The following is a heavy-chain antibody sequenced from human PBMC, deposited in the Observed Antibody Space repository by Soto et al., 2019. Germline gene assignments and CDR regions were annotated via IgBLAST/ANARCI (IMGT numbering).Heavy chain of an antibody. CDR2: IRSKTNSYAT. V-gene: IGHV3-73*02. Sequence: EGQLVESGGGLVQPGGSLKLSCAASGFTFGGSAMHWVRQASGKGLEWVGHIRSKTNSYATAYAESVKGRFNISRDDSMNTEYLQMNSLKTEDTAVYFCTRQTDAVQWLVVPTDYNFDYWGQGTLVTVSS. CDR3: TRQTDAVQWLVVPTDYNFDY. CDR1: GFTFGGSA. J-gene: IGHJ4*02. D-gene: IGHD6-19*01.